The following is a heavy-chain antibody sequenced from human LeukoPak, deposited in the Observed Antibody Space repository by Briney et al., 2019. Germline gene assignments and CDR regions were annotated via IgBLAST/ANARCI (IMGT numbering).Heavy chain of an antibody. J-gene: IGHJ5*02. Sequence: SETPSLTCAVYGGSFSGYYWSWIRQPPGKGLEWIGEINHSGSTNYNPSLKSRVTISVDTSKNQFSLKLSSVTAADTAVYYCAGRPTTVTGSWFDPWGQGTLVTVSS. CDR1: GGSFSGYY. CDR2: INHSGST. V-gene: IGHV4-34*01. D-gene: IGHD4-11*01. CDR3: AGRPTTVTGSWFDP.